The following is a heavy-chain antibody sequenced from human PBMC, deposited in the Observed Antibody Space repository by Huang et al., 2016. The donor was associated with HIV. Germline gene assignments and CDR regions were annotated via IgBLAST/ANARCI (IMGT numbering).Heavy chain of an antibody. V-gene: IGHV4-34*01. CDR1: GDSLSGFF. CDR3: ARGRGTSWSFFDT. CDR2: ITQSGKT. J-gene: IGHJ5*02. Sequence: QVRLDQWGAGLLKPSETLTLTCAVYGDSLSGFFLSWIRQSPGKGLEWIGEITQSGKTNYNPSLKSRMTIAIDTSKNQFSLKLRSVTANDTSTYFCARGRGTSWSFFDTWGQG. D-gene: IGHD6-13*01.